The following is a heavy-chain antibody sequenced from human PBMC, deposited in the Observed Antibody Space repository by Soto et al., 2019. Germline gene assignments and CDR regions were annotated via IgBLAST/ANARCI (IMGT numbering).Heavy chain of an antibody. CDR3: ARDGTYFDFWRGYYSHNWFDQ. D-gene: IGHD3-3*01. CDR2: ISAYNGNT. J-gene: IGHJ5*02. CDR1: GYTFTSYG. Sequence: ASVKVSCKASGYTFTSYGISWVRQAPGQGLEWMGWISAYNGNTNYAQKLQGRVTMPTDTSTSTAYMELRRLRSDDTAVYYCARDGTYFDFWRGYYSHNWFDQCGQGPLATVST. V-gene: IGHV1-18*04.